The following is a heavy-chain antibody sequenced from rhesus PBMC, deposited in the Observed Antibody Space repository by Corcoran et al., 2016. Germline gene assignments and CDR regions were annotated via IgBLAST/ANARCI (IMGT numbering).Heavy chain of an antibody. V-gene: IGHV4-127*01. Sequence: QVQLQESGPGLVKPSETLSLTCAVSGYSISSGYGWSWIRQPPGKGLEWIGNIGGSSGSTNYNPSLKSRVTMSKDTSKNQFSLKLRSVTAADTAVSYCARRSSYWYFDLWGPGTPITISS. D-gene: IGHD4-29*01. CDR3: ARRSSYWYFDL. CDR2: IGGSSGST. CDR1: GYSISSGYG. J-gene: IGHJ2*01.